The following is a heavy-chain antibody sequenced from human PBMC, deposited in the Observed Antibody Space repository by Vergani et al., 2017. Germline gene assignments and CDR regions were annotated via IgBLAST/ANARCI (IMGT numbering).Heavy chain of an antibody. J-gene: IGHJ3*02. CDR2: LDVKGHS. CDR1: GGSLDIHSQT. CDR3: VRVLHTSYILGAFDI. Sequence: QAPLQESGPRLVKPSQTLSLTCSFSGGSLDIHSQTWGWIRQTAGEGLEWIGLLDVKGHSNFSPSLESRVTMSADASRGRLSLNLRPVTTSDTAVYYCVRVLHTSYILGAFDIWGQGIKVTVSS. D-gene: IGHD2-21*01. V-gene: IGHV4-61*02.